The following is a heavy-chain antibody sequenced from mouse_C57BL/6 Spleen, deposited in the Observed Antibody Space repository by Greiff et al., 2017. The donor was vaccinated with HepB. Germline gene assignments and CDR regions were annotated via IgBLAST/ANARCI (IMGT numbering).Heavy chain of an antibody. CDR3: ARSELTGTLDY. CDR1: GYTFTSYW. CDR2: IDPSDSYT. V-gene: IGHV1-69*01. D-gene: IGHD4-1*01. J-gene: IGHJ2*01. Sequence: VQLQQPGAELVMPGASVKLSCKASGYTFTSYWMHWVKQRPGQGLEWIGEIDPSDSYTNYNQKFKGKSTLTVDKSSSTAYMQLSSLTSEDSAVYYCARSELTGTLDYWGQGTTLTVSS.